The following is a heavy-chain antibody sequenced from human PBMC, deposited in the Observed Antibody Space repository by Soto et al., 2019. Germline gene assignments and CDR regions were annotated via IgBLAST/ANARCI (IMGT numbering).Heavy chain of an antibody. V-gene: IGHV4-39*01. D-gene: IGHD2-2*01. CDR1: GGSISSSSYY. J-gene: IGHJ4*02. CDR3: ARLPRCSSTSCLDY. Sequence: SETLSLTCTVSGGSISSSSYYWGWIRQPPGKGLEWIGSIYYSGSTYYNPSLKSRVTISVDTSKNQFSLKLSSVTAADTAVYYCARLPRCSSTSCLDYWGQGTLVTVSS. CDR2: IYYSGST.